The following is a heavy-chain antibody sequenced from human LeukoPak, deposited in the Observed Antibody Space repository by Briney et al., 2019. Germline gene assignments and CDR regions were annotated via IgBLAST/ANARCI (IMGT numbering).Heavy chain of an antibody. CDR1: GYTFSSYY. CDR3: ARGGSSSEFDY. V-gene: IGHV1-46*01. Sequence: GASVKVSCKASGYTFSSYYMHWVRQAPGQGLEWMGVINPSGGSTTYAQKFQGRVTMTRDTSTSTVYMEVSSLRSQDRAVYYCARGGSSSEFDYWGQGTQVTVSS. D-gene: IGHD6-6*01. J-gene: IGHJ4*02. CDR2: INPSGGST.